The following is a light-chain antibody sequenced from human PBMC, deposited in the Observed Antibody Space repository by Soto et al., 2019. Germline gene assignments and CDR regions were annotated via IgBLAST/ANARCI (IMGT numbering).Light chain of an antibody. CDR3: QQYVSWT. CDR1: QTISSNY. Sequence: EIVLTQSPGTLSVSPGERATLSCRASQTISSNYLAWYQQKPGQAPSLLIYGTSSRATGIPDSFSGSGSGTDFTLTISRLEPEDSAIYYCQQYVSWTFGQGTKVELK. CDR2: GTS. V-gene: IGKV3-20*01. J-gene: IGKJ1*01.